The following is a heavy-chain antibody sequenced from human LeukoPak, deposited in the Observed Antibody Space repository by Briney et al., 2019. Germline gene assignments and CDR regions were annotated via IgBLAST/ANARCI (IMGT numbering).Heavy chain of an antibody. CDR1: GYSISSGYY. D-gene: IGHD3-3*01. V-gene: IGHV4-38-2*01. CDR2: TYHSGSA. J-gene: IGHJ4*02. Sequence: SETLSLTCAVSGYSISSGYYWGWIRQPPGKGLEWIGSTYHSGSAYYNPSLKSRVTISVDTSKNQFSLKLSSVTAADTAVYYCARRFDDFWSGYSYYFDYWGQGTLVTVSS. CDR3: ARRFDDFWSGYSYYFDY.